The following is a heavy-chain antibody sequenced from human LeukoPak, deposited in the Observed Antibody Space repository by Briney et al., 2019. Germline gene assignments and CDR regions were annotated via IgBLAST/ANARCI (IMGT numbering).Heavy chain of an antibody. CDR3: ARQGRIAARYFDY. CDR1: GGSIGSSSYY. D-gene: IGHD6-6*01. J-gene: IGHJ4*02. V-gene: IGHV4-39*01. Sequence: SETLSLTCTVSGGSIGSSSYYWGWIRQPPGKGLEWIGSIYYSGSTYYNPSLKSRVTISVDTSKNQFSLKLSSVTAADTAVYYCARQGRIAARYFDYWGQGTLVTVSS. CDR2: IYYSGST.